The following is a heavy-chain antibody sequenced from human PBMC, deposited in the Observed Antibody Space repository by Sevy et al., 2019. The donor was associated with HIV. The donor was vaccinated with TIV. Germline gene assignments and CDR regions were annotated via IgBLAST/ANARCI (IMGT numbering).Heavy chain of an antibody. D-gene: IGHD2-15*01. CDR1: GFTFSSYS. CDR3: ARGNCSGGSCFDY. Sequence: GGSLRLSCAASGFTFSSYSMNWVRQTPGKGLEWVSSISSSSSYIYYADSVKGRFTISRDNAKNSLYLQMNSLRAEDTAGYYCARGNCSGGSCFDYWGQGTLVTVSS. V-gene: IGHV3-21*01. J-gene: IGHJ4*02. CDR2: ISSSSSYI.